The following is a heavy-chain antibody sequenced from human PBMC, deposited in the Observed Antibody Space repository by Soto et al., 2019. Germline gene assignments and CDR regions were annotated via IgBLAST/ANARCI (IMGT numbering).Heavy chain of an antibody. CDR2: ISAYNGNT. CDR1: GYTFTSYG. D-gene: IGHD2-15*01. CDR3: AREDRKVVAAKPVDY. V-gene: IGHV1-18*01. Sequence: ASVKVSCKASGYTFTSYGISWVRQAPGQGLEWMGWISAYNGNTNYAQKLQGRVTMTTDTSTSTAYMELRSLRSDDTAVYYCAREDRKVVAAKPVDYWGQGTLVTVSS. J-gene: IGHJ4*02.